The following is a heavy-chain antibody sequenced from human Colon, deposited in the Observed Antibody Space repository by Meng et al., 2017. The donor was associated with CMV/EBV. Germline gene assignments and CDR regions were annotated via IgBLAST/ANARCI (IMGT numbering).Heavy chain of an antibody. CDR3: ARVRCSSASCYGTWWLDS. Sequence: SETLSLTCTVSDDSITQYYWSWVRQPPGRGLEWIGHVFHRGTAHYSDSLKSRVTISVDTSKSQFSLKLNSVTAADTALYYCARVRCSSASCYGTWWLDSWGQGTLVTVSS. D-gene: IGHD2-2*01. CDR2: VFHRGTA. V-gene: IGHV4-59*01. CDR1: DDSITQYY. J-gene: IGHJ5*01.